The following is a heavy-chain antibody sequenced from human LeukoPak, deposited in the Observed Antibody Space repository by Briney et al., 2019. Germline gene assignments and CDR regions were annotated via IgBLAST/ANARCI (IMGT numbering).Heavy chain of an antibody. Sequence: GASVKVSCKASGYTFTSYGISWVRQAPGQGLECMGWISAYNGNTDYAQKLQGRVTMTTDTSTSTAYMELRSLRSDDTAVYYCARDRVEDTAMVTVPDYWGQGTLVTVSS. CDR1: GYTFTSYG. J-gene: IGHJ4*02. CDR3: ARDRVEDTAMVTVPDY. CDR2: ISAYNGNT. V-gene: IGHV1-18*01. D-gene: IGHD5-18*01.